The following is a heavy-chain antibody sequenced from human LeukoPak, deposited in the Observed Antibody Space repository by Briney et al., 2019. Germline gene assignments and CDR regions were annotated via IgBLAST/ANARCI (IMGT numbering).Heavy chain of an antibody. CDR2: IHDSGST. D-gene: IGHD3-22*01. CDR3: VSATPNDSSGYYRVAGSYPPDY. CDR1: GGSISSGDYS. Sequence: SETLSLTCAVSGGSISSGDYSWNWIRQPPGKGLEWIGYIHDSGSTYYNPSLKSRVTISIDRSKNQFSLNLSSVTAADTAVYYCVSATPNDSSGYYRVAGSYPPDYWGQGTLVTVSS. V-gene: IGHV4-30-2*01. J-gene: IGHJ4*02.